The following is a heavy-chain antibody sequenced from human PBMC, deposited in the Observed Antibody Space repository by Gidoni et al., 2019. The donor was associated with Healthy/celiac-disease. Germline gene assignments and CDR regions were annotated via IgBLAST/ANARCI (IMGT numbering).Heavy chain of an antibody. V-gene: IGHV3-43*01. CDR3: AKEGLRGGFDY. CDR1: GFTFDGYT. Sequence: EVQLVESGGVVVQPGGSLRLSCASSGFTFDGYTMHWVRQAPGKGLEWVSLISWDDGSTYYAESVKCRFNISRDNSKNSLYLKMNSLRTEDTALYYCAKEGLRGGFDYWGQGTLVTVSS. CDR2: ISWDDGST. J-gene: IGHJ4*02.